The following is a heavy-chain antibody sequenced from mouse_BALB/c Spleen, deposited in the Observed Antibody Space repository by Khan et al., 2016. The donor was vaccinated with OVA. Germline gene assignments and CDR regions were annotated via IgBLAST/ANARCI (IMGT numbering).Heavy chain of an antibody. V-gene: IGHV14-1*02. D-gene: IGHD2-3*01. J-gene: IGHJ3*01. CDR3: TRDGYSPCFAY. CDR1: GFTIKDYY. CDR2: IDPENGNT. Sequence: EVKLQASGAELVRPGALVKLSCKASGFTIKDYYIHWVQQRPEQGLEWIGGIDPENGNTIYAPKFQGKASLTADTSSNTAYLQLSSLTSDDTAVYYCTRDGYSPCFAYWGQGTLVTVSA.